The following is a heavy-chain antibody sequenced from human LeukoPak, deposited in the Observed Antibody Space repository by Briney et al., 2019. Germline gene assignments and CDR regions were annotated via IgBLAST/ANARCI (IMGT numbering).Heavy chain of an antibody. CDR2: IIPIFGTA. CDR3: ASLGSGYYPFSVDY. CDR1: GGTFSSYA. J-gene: IGHJ4*02. Sequence: SVKVSCKASGGTFSSYAISWVRQPPGQGLEWMGGIIPIFGTANYAQKCQGRVRITAGESASTACMELSSLRSEDTAVYYCASLGSGYYPFSVDYWGQGTLVTVSS. V-gene: IGHV1-69*13. D-gene: IGHD3-3*01.